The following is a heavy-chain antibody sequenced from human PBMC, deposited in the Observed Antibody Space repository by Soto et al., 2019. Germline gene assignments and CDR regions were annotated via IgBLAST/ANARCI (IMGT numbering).Heavy chain of an antibody. J-gene: IGHJ4*02. D-gene: IGHD3-3*01. Sequence: TSETLSLTCTVSGGSISSYYWSWIRQPPGKGLEWIGYIYYSGSTNYNPSLKSRVTISVDTSKNQFPLKLSSVTAADTAVYYCARGINYDFWSGYSKYYFDYWGQGTLVTVSS. CDR2: IYYSGST. CDR3: ARGINYDFWSGYSKYYFDY. CDR1: GGSISSYY. V-gene: IGHV4-59*01.